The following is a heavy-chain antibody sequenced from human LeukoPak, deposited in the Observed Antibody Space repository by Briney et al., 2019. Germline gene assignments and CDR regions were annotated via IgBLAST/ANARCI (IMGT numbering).Heavy chain of an antibody. CDR3: ARGNKVARMVRGVIEPFDY. D-gene: IGHD3-10*01. V-gene: IGHV4-38-2*02. Sequence: SETLSLTCTVSGYSISSGYYWGWIRQPPGKGLEWIGTIYHSGSTYYNSSLKSRVTISVDTSKNQFSLNLSSVTAADTAMYYCARGNKVARMVRGVIEPFDYWGQGTLVTVSS. J-gene: IGHJ4*02. CDR2: IYHSGST. CDR1: GYSISSGYY.